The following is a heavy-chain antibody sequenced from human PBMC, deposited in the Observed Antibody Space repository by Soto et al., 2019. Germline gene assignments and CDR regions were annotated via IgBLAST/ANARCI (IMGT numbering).Heavy chain of an antibody. Sequence: GSLRLSCAASGFTFSSYWMHWVRQAPGKGLVWVSRINSDGSSTSYADSVKGRFTISRDNAKNTLYLQMNSLRAEDTAVYYCAAYYYDSSGYRFDYWGQGTLVTVSS. D-gene: IGHD3-22*01. V-gene: IGHV3-74*01. CDR3: AAYYYDSSGYRFDY. J-gene: IGHJ4*02. CDR1: GFTFSSYW. CDR2: INSDGSST.